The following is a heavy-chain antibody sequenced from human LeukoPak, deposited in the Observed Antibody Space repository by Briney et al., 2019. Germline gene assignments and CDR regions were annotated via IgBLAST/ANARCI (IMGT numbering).Heavy chain of an antibody. D-gene: IGHD3-16*02. V-gene: IGHV4-59*01. Sequence: SETLSLTCTFSGGSISSYYWGWIRQPPGKGLEWIGDIHHSGITDYNSSLKSRVTISVDTSKNQFSLKLSSVTAADTTVYYCAREGGSYRPLDYSGQGTLVTVSS. J-gene: IGHJ4*02. CDR2: IHHSGIT. CDR1: GGSISSYY. CDR3: AREGGSYRPLDY.